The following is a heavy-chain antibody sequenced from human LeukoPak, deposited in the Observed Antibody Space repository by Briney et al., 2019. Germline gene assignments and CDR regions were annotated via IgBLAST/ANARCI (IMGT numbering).Heavy chain of an antibody. CDR2: IHYSGST. CDR1: GGSISSYY. D-gene: IGHD6-13*01. Sequence: SETLSLTCTVSGGSISSYYWSWIRQPPGKGLEWIGYIHYSGSTNYNPPLKSRVTISVDTSKNQFSLKLSSVTAADTAVYYCARATPIAAAATGAFDIWGQGTMVTVSS. CDR3: ARATPIAAAATGAFDI. V-gene: IGHV4-59*01. J-gene: IGHJ3*02.